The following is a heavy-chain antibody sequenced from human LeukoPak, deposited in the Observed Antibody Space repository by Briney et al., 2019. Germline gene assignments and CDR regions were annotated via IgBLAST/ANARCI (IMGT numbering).Heavy chain of an antibody. CDR3: XXXXXVVPATINWFDP. V-gene: IGHV4-39*01. CDR1: GGSISSSSYY. CDR2: IYYSGST. D-gene: IGHD2-2*01. J-gene: IGHJ5*02. Sequence: SETLSLTCTVSGGSISSSSYYWGWIRQPPGKGLEWIGSIYYSGSTYYNPSLKSRVTISVDTSKNQFSLKLSSVTAADTAVYXXXXXXXVVPATINWFDPWGQGTLVTVSS.